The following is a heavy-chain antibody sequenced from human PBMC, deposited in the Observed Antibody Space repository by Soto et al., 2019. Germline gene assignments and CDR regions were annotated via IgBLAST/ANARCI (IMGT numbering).Heavy chain of an antibody. CDR2: IVPIVDTS. Sequence: QVQLVQSGAEVRQPASSVKVSCKTSGGTFSSYAISWMRQAPGQGLEWMGGIVPIVDTSTYAQKFQGRVTITADESTSTVYMELSSLSSDDTAVYYCVRVVAIPGYPDNWGQGTLVTVSS. D-gene: IGHD5-12*01. CDR1: GGTFSSYA. J-gene: IGHJ4*02. V-gene: IGHV1-69*12. CDR3: VRVVAIPGYPDN.